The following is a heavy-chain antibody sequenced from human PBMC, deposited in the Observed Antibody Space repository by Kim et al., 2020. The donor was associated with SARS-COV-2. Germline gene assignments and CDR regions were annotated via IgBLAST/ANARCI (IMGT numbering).Heavy chain of an antibody. CDR1: GFTFSSYG. J-gene: IGHJ6*02. Sequence: GGSLRLSCAASGFTFSSYGMHWVRQAPGKGLEWVAVISYDGSNKYYADSVKGRFTISRDNSKNTLYLQMNSLRAEDTAVYYCAKESGSGSYYAWTYYYYGTDVWGQRTTVTVSS. CDR2: ISYDGSNK. V-gene: IGHV3-30*18. D-gene: IGHD3-10*01. CDR3: AKESGSGSYYAWTYYYYGTDV.